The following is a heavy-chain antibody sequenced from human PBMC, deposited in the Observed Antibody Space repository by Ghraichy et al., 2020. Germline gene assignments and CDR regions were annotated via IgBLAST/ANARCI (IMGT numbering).Heavy chain of an antibody. CDR1: GFTFSSYA. V-gene: IGHV3-64D*06. CDR3: VKDAEPFDIAAAGHRYFDY. D-gene: IGHD6-13*01. CDR2: ISSNGGST. J-gene: IGHJ4*02. Sequence: GGSLRLSCSASGFTFSSYAMHWVRQAPGKGLEDVSAISSNGGSTYYADSVKGRFTISRDNSKNTLYLQMSSLRAEDTAVYYCVKDAEPFDIAAAGHRYFDYWGQGTLVTVSS.